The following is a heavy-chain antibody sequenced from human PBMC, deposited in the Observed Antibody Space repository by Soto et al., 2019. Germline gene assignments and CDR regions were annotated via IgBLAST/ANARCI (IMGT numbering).Heavy chain of an antibody. V-gene: IGHV4-59*08. Sequence: SETLSLTCTVSSGPSKSHNWGWIRQPPGRGLEWIGYVYDTWSTSYNPSLKSRVTVSADTSTNRISLTLRFVTAADTAVYYCVRQGIGFLHSLVDVWGQGTTVTVSS. CDR2: VYDTWST. D-gene: IGHD3-10*01. J-gene: IGHJ6*01. CDR1: SGPSKSHN. CDR3: VRQGIGFLHSLVDV.